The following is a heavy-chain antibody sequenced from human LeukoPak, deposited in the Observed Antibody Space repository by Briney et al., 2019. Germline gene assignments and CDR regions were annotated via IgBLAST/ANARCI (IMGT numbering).Heavy chain of an antibody. J-gene: IGHJ4*02. CDR3: ARDLVSGTMGY. CDR2: ISSSSSYI. V-gene: IGHV3-21*01. CDR1: GFTFSSYS. Sequence: GGSLRLSCAASGFTFSSYSMNWVRQAPGKGLEWVSSISSSSSYIYYADSVKGRFTISRDNAKNSLYLQMNSLRAEGAAVYYCARDLVSGTMGYWRQGTLVTVSS. D-gene: IGHD3-10*01.